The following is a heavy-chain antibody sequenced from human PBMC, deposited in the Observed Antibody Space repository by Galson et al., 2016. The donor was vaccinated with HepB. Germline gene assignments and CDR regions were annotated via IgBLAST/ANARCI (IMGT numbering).Heavy chain of an antibody. CDR2: IYTGGTT. CDR3: ATSERSSSFDY. D-gene: IGHD6-6*01. J-gene: IGHJ4*02. V-gene: IGHV3-53*01. CDR1: GFSVNDGW. Sequence: SLRLSCADSGFSVNDGWMNWVRQAPGKGLEWVSVIYTGGTTYYADSVKGRFTISRDSSKNTLFLRMSSLRAEDTAVYYCATSERSSSFDYWGQGTLVTVSS.